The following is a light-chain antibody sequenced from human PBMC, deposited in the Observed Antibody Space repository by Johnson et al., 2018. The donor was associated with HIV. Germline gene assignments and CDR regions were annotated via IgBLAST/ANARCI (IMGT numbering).Light chain of an antibody. CDR3: GTWDTSLSAHYV. CDR2: DNP. CDR1: SSNIGNNY. V-gene: IGLV1-51*01. Sequence: QSVFTHPPSVSAAPGQMVTISCSGSSSNIGNNYVRWYQQLPGTAHKLLIYDNPKRPSSIPDRFSGSNSRASATLRITGLWTLDEADYYCGTWDTSLSAHYVFGSGTKVIVL. J-gene: IGLJ1*01.